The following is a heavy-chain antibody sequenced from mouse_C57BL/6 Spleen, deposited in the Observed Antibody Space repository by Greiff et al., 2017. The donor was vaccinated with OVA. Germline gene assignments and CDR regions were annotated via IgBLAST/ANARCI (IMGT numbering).Heavy chain of an antibody. Sequence: QVQLQQSGAELARPGASVKLSCKASGYTFTSYGISWVKQRTGQGLEWIGELYPRSGNTYYNEKFKGKATLTADKSSSTAYMELRSLTSAYSAGYFCARWHYGSSYDFDVWGTGTTVTVSS. CDR2: LYPRSGNT. V-gene: IGHV1-81*01. CDR1: GYTFTSYG. CDR3: ARWHYGSSYDFDV. D-gene: IGHD1-1*01. J-gene: IGHJ1*03.